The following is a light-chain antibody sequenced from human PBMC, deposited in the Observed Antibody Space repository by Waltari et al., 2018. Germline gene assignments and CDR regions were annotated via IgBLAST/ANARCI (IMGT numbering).Light chain of an antibody. CDR3: QSGDSTSTHVV. CDR2: KDT. V-gene: IGLV3-25*03. CDR1: ALPKQY. Sequence: SYELTQPPSVSVSPGQTARITCSGDALPKQYAFWYQQKPGQAPVLLTYKDTERPSGIPYRFSGSSSGTTVTLTISGVQAEDEADYYCQSGDSTSTHVVFGGGTKLTVL. J-gene: IGLJ2*01.